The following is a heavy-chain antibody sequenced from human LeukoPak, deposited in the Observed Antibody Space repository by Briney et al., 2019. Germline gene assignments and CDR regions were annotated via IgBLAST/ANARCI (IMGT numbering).Heavy chain of an antibody. V-gene: IGHV3-30*18. CDR3: AKDRRLGWLQFSGLDY. CDR2: ISYDGSNK. Sequence: GGSLRLSCAASGFTFSSYGMHWVRQAPGKGLEWVAVISYDGSNKYYADSVKGRFTISRDNSKNTLYLQMNSLRAEDTAVYYCAKDRRLGWLQFSGLDYSGQGTLVTVSS. J-gene: IGHJ4*02. D-gene: IGHD5-12*01. CDR1: GFTFSSYG.